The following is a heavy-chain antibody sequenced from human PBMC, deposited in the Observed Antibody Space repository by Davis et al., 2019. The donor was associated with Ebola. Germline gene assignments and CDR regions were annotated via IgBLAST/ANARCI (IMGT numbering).Heavy chain of an antibody. CDR2: INPNSGGT. Sequence: ASVKVSCKASGYTFTGYYMHWVRQAPGQGLEWMGWINPNSGGTNYAQKFQGRVTMTRDTSISTAYMELSRLRSDDTAVYYCARGIYCSSTSCYQSGSPPGGYWGQGTLVTVSS. J-gene: IGHJ4*02. CDR1: GYTFTGYY. V-gene: IGHV1-2*02. CDR3: ARGIYCSSTSCYQSGSPPGGY. D-gene: IGHD2-2*01.